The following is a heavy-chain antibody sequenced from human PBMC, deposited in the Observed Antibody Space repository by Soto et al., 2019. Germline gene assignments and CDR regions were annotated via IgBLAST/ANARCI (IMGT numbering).Heavy chain of an antibody. CDR1: GFSLNTSGMG. J-gene: IGHJ4*01. D-gene: IGHD2-2*01. V-gene: IGHV2-5*01. Sequence: SGPTLVNPTQTLTLTCTFSGFSLNTSGMGVGWIRQPPGKALEWLALIYWNDDKRYRPSLNSRLTIAKDTSKSQVVLTVTNVDPVDTATYYCAHTKIVVVPAATHNFDYWGQGILVTVSS. CDR2: IYWNDDK. CDR3: AHTKIVVVPAATHNFDY.